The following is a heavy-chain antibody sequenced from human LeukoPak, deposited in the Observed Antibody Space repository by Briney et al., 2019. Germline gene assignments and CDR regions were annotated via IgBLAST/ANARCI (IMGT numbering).Heavy chain of an antibody. V-gene: IGHV1-24*01. D-gene: IGHD3-3*01. CDR2: FDPEDGET. CDR1: GYTLTELS. CDR3: ATEWRNYDFWSGYSQRYGMDV. Sequence: ASVKVSCKVSGYTLTELSMHWVRQAPGKGLEWMGGFDPEDGETIYAQKFQGRVTMTEDTSTDTAYMELSSLRSEDTAMYYCATEWRNYDFWSGYSQRYGMDVWGQGTTVTVSS. J-gene: IGHJ6*02.